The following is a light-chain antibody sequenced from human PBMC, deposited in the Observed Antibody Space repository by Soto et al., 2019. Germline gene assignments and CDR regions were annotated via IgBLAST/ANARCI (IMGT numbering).Light chain of an antibody. CDR2: DAS. CDR3: QQYNSYPWT. J-gene: IGKJ1*01. Sequence: DIQLTQSPSSLSASVGDRVTSTCRASQSISSWLAWYQQKPGKAPKLLIYDASSLESGVPSRFSGSGSGTEFTLTITSLQPDEFATYYCQQYNSYPWTVGQGTKVDIK. V-gene: IGKV1-5*01. CDR1: QSISSW.